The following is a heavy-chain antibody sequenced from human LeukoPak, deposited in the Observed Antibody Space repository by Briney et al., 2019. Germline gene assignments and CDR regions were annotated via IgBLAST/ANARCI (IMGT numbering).Heavy chain of an antibody. CDR3: ARQGGYSSSPDF. CDR2: IYYSGST. Sequence: SETLSLTCTVSGGSISSYYWSWIRQPPGKGLEWIGYIYYSGSTNYNPSLKSRVTISVDTSKNQFSLKLSSVTAADTAVYYCARQGGYSSSPDFWGQGTLVTVSS. V-gene: IGHV4-59*01. CDR1: GGSISSYY. J-gene: IGHJ4*02. D-gene: IGHD6-13*01.